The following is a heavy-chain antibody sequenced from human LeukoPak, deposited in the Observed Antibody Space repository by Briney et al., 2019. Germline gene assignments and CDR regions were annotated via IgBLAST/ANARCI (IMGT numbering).Heavy chain of an antibody. CDR3: ARDSPPQYASSSAGFDY. CDR2: IYYSGST. D-gene: IGHD6-6*01. V-gene: IGHV4-59*01. Sequence: SETLSLTCTVSGGSISSFYWSWIRQPPGKGLEWIGNIYYSGSTNYNPSLKSRVIISIDTSKNQFSLKLSSVTAADTAVYFCARDSPPQYASSSAGFDYWGQGTLVTVSS. CDR1: GGSISSFY. J-gene: IGHJ4*02.